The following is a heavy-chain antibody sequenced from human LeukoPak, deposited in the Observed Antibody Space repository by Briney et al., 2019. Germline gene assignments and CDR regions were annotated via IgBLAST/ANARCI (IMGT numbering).Heavy chain of an antibody. V-gene: IGHV3-48*01. CDR2: LSSSSSVI. CDR1: GFTFSTYA. Sequence: PGGSLRLSCAASGFTFSTYAMDWVRQAPGKGLEWVSYLSSSSSVIYHADSVKGRFTISRDNSKNTLHLQMNSLRAEDTAVYYCAKDHYDYVWGSYRGAFDIWGQGTMVTVSS. D-gene: IGHD3-16*02. J-gene: IGHJ3*02. CDR3: AKDHYDYVWGSYRGAFDI.